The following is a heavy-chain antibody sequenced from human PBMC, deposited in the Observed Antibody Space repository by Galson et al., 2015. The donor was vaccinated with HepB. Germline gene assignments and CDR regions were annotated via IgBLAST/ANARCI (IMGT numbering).Heavy chain of an antibody. Sequence: SLRLSCAASAFTFTNYNLNWVRQAPGQGLEWVSSISRDSVYISYEDSVKGRFAISRDNAKMSFYLQMNTLRVEDTAIYYCATDAAAAGDFDHWGPGTLVTVSS. J-gene: IGHJ4*02. CDR1: AFTFTNYN. CDR2: ISRDSVYI. CDR3: ATDAAAAGDFDH. D-gene: IGHD6-13*01. V-gene: IGHV3-21*01.